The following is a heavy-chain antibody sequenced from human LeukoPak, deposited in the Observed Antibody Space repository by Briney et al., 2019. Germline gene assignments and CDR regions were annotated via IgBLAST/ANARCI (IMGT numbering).Heavy chain of an antibody. Sequence: SSETLSLTCTVSGGSISSGDYYWSWIRQPPGKGLEWIGYIYYSGSTYYNPSLKSRVTISVDTSKNQFSLKLSSVTAADAAVYYCARGSYSNGYYYYGMDVWGQGTTVTVSS. CDR3: ARGSYSNGYYYYGMDV. D-gene: IGHD3-10*01. J-gene: IGHJ6*02. V-gene: IGHV4-30-4*01. CDR1: GGSISSGDYY. CDR2: IYYSGST.